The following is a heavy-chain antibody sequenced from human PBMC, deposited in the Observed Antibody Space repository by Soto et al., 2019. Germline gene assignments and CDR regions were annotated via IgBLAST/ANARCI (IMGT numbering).Heavy chain of an antibody. V-gene: IGHV4-39*01. Sequence: QLQLQESGPGLVKPSETLSLTCTVTGGSISGSSYYWGWIRQPPGKGLEWIGSIYYSGSTYYNPSLKSRVTISVDTSKNQFSLKLSSVTAADTAVYYCARVSPDAFDIWGQVTMVTVSS. CDR3: ARVSPDAFDI. J-gene: IGHJ3*02. CDR2: IYYSGST. CDR1: GGSISGSSYY.